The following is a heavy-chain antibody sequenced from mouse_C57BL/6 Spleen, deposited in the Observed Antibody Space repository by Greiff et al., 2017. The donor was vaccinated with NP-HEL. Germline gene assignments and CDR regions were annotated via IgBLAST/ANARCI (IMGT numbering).Heavy chain of an antibody. Sequence: DVQLQESGPELVKPGASVKMSCKASGYTFTDYNMHWVKQSHGKSLEWIGYINPNNGGTSYKQKVKGKATLTVNKSSSTAYMELRSLTSEDSAVYYCVYSGDFDYWGQGTTLTVSS. V-gene: IGHV1-22*01. CDR3: VYSGDFDY. CDR2: INPNNGGT. D-gene: IGHD2-1*01. J-gene: IGHJ2*01. CDR1: GYTFTDYN.